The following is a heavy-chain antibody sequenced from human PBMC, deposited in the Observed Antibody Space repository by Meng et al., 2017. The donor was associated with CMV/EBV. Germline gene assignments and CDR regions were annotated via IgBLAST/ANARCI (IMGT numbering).Heavy chain of an antibody. CDR2: ISSSGSTI. CDR3: ARGGRTYYYDSSGYYYVDNWFDP. J-gene: IGHJ5*02. D-gene: IGHD3-22*01. Sequence: GGSLRLSCAASGFTFSDYYMSWIRQAPGKGLEWVSYISSSGSTIYYADSVKGRFTISRDNAKNSLYLQMNSLRAEDTAVYYCARGGRTYYYDSSGYYYVDNWFDPWGQGTLVTVSS. V-gene: IGHV3-11*01. CDR1: GFTFSDYY.